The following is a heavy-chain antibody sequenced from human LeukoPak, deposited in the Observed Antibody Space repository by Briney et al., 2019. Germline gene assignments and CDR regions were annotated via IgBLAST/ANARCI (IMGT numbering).Heavy chain of an antibody. Sequence: SETLSLTCSVSGGSVSSRSFYWSRIRQPPGKGLEWIGNIYYTGSTNYSPSLKSRVTISMDRSKNQFSLKLSSVTAADTAVYFCARDVSYSGSFPWGQGALVTVSS. J-gene: IGHJ5*02. CDR1: GGSVSSRSFY. CDR3: ARDVSYSGSFP. CDR2: IYYTGST. D-gene: IGHD1-26*01. V-gene: IGHV4-61*01.